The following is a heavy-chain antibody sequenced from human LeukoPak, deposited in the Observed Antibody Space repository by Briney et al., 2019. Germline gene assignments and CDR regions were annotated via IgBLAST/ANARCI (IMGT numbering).Heavy chain of an antibody. CDR2: IYHSGST. J-gene: IGHJ4*02. V-gene: IGHV4-38-2*02. CDR3: ARDARVQKWFGELLKTTTYYFDY. CDR1: GYSISSGYY. Sequence: PSETLSLTCTVSGYSISSGYYWGWIRQPPGKGLEWIGSIYHSGSTYYNPSLKSRVSTSVDTSKNQFSLKLSSVTAADTAVYYCARDARVQKWFGELLKTTTYYFDYWGQGTLVTVSS. D-gene: IGHD3-10*01.